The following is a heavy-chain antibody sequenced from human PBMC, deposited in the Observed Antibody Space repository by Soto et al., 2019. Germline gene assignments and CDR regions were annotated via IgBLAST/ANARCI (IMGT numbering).Heavy chain of an antibody. CDR1: GGSISSGGYY. CDR3: ARGIYSSSWYWFDP. CDR2: IYYSGST. V-gene: IGHV4-31*03. D-gene: IGHD6-13*01. J-gene: IGHJ5*02. Sequence: PSETLSLTCTVSGGSISSGGYYWSWIRQHPGKGLEWIGYIYYSGSTYYNPSLKSRVTISVDTSKNQFSLKLSSATAADTAVYYCARGIYSSSWYWFDPWGQGTLVTVSS.